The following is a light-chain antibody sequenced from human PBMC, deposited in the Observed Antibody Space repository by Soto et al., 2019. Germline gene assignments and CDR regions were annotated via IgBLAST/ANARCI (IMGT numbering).Light chain of an antibody. CDR3: QQYKSYWT. CDR2: DAS. V-gene: IGKV1-5*01. J-gene: IGKJ1*01. Sequence: DIQMTQSPSTLSASVGDRVTITCRASQTISSWLAWYQQKPGKAPKLLIYDASTLERGVPSRFSGSGSGTEFTLTISSLQPDDFATYYCQQYKSYWTFGHGIKVEVK. CDR1: QTISSW.